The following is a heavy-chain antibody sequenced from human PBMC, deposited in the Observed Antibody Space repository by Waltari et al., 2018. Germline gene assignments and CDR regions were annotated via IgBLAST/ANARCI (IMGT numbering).Heavy chain of an antibody. Sequence: VQLVLSGAEVKKPGSSVTVSCMASGYTFTSYYMHWVRQAPGQGLEWMGKIKPRSGSTSYAQKCQGRVTMNRDTYTSTVYMELSSLRSEETAGEYCARYSGYEYYFDYWGQGTLVTVSS. D-gene: IGHD5-12*01. CDR3: ARYSGYEYYFDY. CDR2: IKPRSGST. J-gene: IGHJ4*02. V-gene: IGHV1-46*01. CDR1: GYTFTSYY.